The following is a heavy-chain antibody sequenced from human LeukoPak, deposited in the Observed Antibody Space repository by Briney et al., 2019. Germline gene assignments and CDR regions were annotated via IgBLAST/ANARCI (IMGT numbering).Heavy chain of an antibody. D-gene: IGHD3-10*01. CDR3: AREGRYYGSGSHRDGFDI. CDR1: GFTFSSYA. V-gene: IGHV3-23*01. Sequence: QPGGSLRLSCAASGFTFSSYAMSWVRQAPGKGLEWVSTISNSDGKTYYADSVKGRFTISRDNSKNTLYVQMNSLTAEDTAVYYCAREGRYYGSGSHRDGFDIWGQGTMVTVSS. CDR2: ISNSDGKT. J-gene: IGHJ3*02.